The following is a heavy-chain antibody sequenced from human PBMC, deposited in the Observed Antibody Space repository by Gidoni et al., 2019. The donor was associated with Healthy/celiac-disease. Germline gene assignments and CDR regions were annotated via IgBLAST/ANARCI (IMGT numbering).Heavy chain of an antibody. CDR1: GVTFSSYG. D-gene: IGHD3-10*01. CDR2: ISYDGSNK. J-gene: IGHJ1*01. Sequence: QVQLVESGGGVVQPGRSLRLSCAASGVTFSSYGRHWVRQAPGKGLEWVAVISYDGSNKYYADSVKGRFTISRDNSKNTLYLQMNSLRAEDTAVYYCAKGPDVWFGESSADRVYFQHWGQGTLVTVSS. V-gene: IGHV3-30*18. CDR3: AKGPDVWFGESSADRVYFQH.